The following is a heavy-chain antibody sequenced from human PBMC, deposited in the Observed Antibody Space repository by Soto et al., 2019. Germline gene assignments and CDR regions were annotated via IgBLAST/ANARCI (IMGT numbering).Heavy chain of an antibody. CDR2: ITYTGVST. CDR1: EFSFEDYA. J-gene: IGHJ3*02. V-gene: IGHV3-23*01. Sequence: GGSLRLSCAASEFSFEDYAMSWVRQAPGKGLEWVSSITYTGVSTYYADSVKGRFTIYRDNYKNTLHVQLNSLRSEDTAIYYCAKEDDAWTNGHFDIWGQGTVVTVSS. D-gene: IGHD2-8*01. CDR3: AKEDDAWTNGHFDI.